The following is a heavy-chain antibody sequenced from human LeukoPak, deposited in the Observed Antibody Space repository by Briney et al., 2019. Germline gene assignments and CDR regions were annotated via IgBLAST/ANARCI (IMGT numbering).Heavy chain of an antibody. D-gene: IGHD3-3*01. CDR3: ARDLWGGYYGSDV. CDR1: GGTFSSYA. J-gene: IGHJ6*02. V-gene: IGHV1-69*13. Sequence: GASVKVSCKASGGTFSSYAISWVRQAPGQGREWMGGIIPIFGTANYAQKFQGRVTITADESTSTAYMELSSLRSEDTAVYYCARDLWGGYYGSDVWGQGTTVTVSS. CDR2: IIPIFGTA.